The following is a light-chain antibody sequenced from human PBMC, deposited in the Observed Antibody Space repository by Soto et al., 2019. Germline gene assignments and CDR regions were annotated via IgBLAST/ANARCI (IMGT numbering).Light chain of an antibody. V-gene: IGKV1-39*01. CDR1: QSIGTD. J-gene: IGKJ1*01. Sequence: DIQMTQSPSSLSASMGDRVSITCRASQSIGTDLNWYQQKPGKAPKLLIYGASTLQGGVPSRFSGSVSGTEFTLTISRLQPGDLATYFWQQAYSTPWTFGQGTKVDI. CDR2: GAS. CDR3: QQAYSTPWT.